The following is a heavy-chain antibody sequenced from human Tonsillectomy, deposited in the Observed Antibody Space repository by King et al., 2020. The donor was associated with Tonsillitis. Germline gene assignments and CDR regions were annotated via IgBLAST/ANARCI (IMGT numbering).Heavy chain of an antibody. V-gene: IGHV3-48*01. CDR2: ISSSSSTI. D-gene: IGHD4-17*01. Sequence: VQLVESGGGLVHPGGSLRLSCAASGFTFSSYSMNWVRQAPGKGLEWVSYISSSSSTIYYADSVKGRFTISRDNAKNSLYLQMNSLRAEDTAVYYCARDRYGDYGPFDYWGQGTLVTVSS. CDR3: ARDRYGDYGPFDY. J-gene: IGHJ4*02. CDR1: GFTFSSYS.